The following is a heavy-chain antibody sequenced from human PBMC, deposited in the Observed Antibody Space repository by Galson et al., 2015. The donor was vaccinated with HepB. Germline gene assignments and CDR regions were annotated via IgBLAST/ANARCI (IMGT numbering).Heavy chain of an antibody. CDR2: IYYNGDT. V-gene: IGHV4-59*08. J-gene: IGHJ4*02. D-gene: IGHD5-12*01. CDR1: HGSINNYF. CDR3: ARHPGRGSVGYAFDL. Sequence: ETLSLTCSVSHGSINNYFWSWIRQSPGNRLEWIGYIYYNGDTTYNPSLGYRVGMSVDTSINQVSLWLTSVTAADTAVYYCARHPGRGSVGYAFDLWGQGTPVTVSA.